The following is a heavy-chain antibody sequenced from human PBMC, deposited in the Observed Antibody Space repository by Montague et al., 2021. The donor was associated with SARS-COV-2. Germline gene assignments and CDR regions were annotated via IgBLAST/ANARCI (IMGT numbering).Heavy chain of an antibody. D-gene: IGHD3-10*01. CDR2: TKQDGSEK. CDR1: GFTFSSYW. J-gene: IGHJ4*02. V-gene: IGHV3-7*01. CDR3: ARDHRQVWFGAPVMERYFDH. Sequence: SLRLSCAASGFTFSSYWMSWVRQAPGKGLEWVANTKQDGSEKYYVDSVKGRFTISRDNAKNSLYLQMNSLRAEDTAVYYCARDHRQVWFGAPVMERYFDHWGQGTLVTVSS.